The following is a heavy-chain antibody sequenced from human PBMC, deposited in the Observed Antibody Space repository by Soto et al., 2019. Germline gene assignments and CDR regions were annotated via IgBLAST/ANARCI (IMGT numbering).Heavy chain of an antibody. CDR1: GGSISSYY. V-gene: IGHV4-59*01. CDR3: AREPMVRGAHDAFDI. J-gene: IGHJ3*02. CDR2: IYYSGST. D-gene: IGHD3-10*01. Sequence: SETLSLTCTVSGGSISSYYWSWIRQPPGKGLEWIGYIYYSGSTNYNPSLKSRVTISVDTSKNQFSLKLSSVTAADTAVYYCAREPMVRGAHDAFDIWGQGTMVTVSS.